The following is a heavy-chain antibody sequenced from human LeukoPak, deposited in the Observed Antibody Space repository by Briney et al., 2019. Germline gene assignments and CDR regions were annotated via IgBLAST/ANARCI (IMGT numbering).Heavy chain of an antibody. Sequence: SETLSHTCAVSGYSISSGYYWGWIRQPPGKGLEWIGSIYHSGSTYYNPSLKSRVTISVDTSKNQFSLKLSSVTAADTAVYYCARGGLEYDILTGYYMSLVYWGQGTLVTVSS. CDR3: ARGGLEYDILTGYYMSLVY. V-gene: IGHV4-38-2*01. J-gene: IGHJ4*02. CDR1: GYSISSGYY. D-gene: IGHD3-9*01. CDR2: IYHSGST.